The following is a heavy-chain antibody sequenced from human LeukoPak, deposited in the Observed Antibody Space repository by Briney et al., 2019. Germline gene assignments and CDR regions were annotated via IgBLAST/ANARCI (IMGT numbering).Heavy chain of an antibody. CDR3: ASSVAGGGYFDH. D-gene: IGHD2-15*01. CDR2: IYYSGGV. Sequence: SSETLSLTCAVSGDSVSSNHWWGWIRQSPTKGLEWIGYIYYSGGVYYNASLKSRVTMSIDMSKNQFRLSLTSMASVDTALYYCASSVAGGGYFDHWDQGILVTVSS. V-gene: IGHV4-28*05. J-gene: IGHJ4*02. CDR1: GDSVSSNHW.